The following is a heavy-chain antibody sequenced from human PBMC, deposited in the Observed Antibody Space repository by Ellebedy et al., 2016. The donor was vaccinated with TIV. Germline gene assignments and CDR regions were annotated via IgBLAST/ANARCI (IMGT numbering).Heavy chain of an antibody. CDR3: ARTEKGTFYFDY. CDR1: GFTFSSYS. V-gene: IGHV3-48*04. Sequence: GESLKISCAASGFTFSSYSMNWVRQAQGKGPEWVSYITGSGSTIYYADSVKGRFTVSRDNAENSLYLQMDSLRAEDTAVYYCARTEKGTFYFDYWGQGTLVTVSS. D-gene: IGHD2/OR15-2a*01. J-gene: IGHJ4*02. CDR2: ITGSGSTI.